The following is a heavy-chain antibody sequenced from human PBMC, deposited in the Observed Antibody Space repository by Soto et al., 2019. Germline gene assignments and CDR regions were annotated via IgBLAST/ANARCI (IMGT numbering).Heavy chain of an antibody. J-gene: IGHJ6*02. CDR2: IYYSGST. V-gene: IGHV4-31*03. Sequence: QVQLQESGPGLVKPSQTLSLTCTVSGGSISSGGYYWSWIRQHPGKGLEWIGYIYYSGSTYYNTSLKSRVIISVDTSKNQFSLKLSSVTAADTAVYYCARDRWFGELLYGMDVWGQGTTVTVSS. CDR3: ARDRWFGELLYGMDV. D-gene: IGHD3-10*01. CDR1: GGSISSGGYY.